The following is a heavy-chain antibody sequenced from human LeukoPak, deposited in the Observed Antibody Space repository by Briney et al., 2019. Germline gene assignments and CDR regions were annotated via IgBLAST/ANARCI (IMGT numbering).Heavy chain of an antibody. Sequence: PGGSLRLSCVASGFISNIFPMNWVRQAPGKGLEWVAVVSRDKDKKYYADSVKDRFTISRDNSKNMVYLQMNNLRPEDTAVYYCARDEWELLEAHFDYWGQGTLVTVSS. CDR2: VSRDKDKK. D-gene: IGHD1-26*01. J-gene: IGHJ4*02. CDR1: GFISNIFP. V-gene: IGHV3-30-3*01. CDR3: ARDEWELLEAHFDY.